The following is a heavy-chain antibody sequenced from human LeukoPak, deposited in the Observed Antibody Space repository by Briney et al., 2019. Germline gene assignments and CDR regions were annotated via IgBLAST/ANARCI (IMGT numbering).Heavy chain of an antibody. V-gene: IGHV4-39*07. Sequence: SETLSLTCTVSGGSISSSSYYWGWIRQPPGKGLEWIGCIYYSGSTYYNPSLKSRVTISVDTSKNQFSLKLSSVTAADTAVYYCARVVAAAGTAYGMDVWGQGTTVTVSS. CDR3: ARVVAAAGTAYGMDV. CDR2: IYYSGST. J-gene: IGHJ6*02. CDR1: GGSISSSSYY. D-gene: IGHD6-13*01.